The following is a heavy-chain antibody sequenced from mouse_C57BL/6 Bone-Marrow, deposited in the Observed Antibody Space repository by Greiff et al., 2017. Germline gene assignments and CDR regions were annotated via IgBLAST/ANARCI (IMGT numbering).Heavy chain of an antibody. CDR3: ARDYYGRSPWFAY. CDR2: INPNNGGT. V-gene: IGHV1-22*01. Sequence: EVKVVESGPELVKPGASVKMSCKASGYTFTDYNMHWVKQSHGKSLEWIGYINPNNGGTSYNQKFKGKATLTVNKSSSTAYMELRSLTSEDSAVYYCARDYYGRSPWFAYWGQGTLVTVSA. D-gene: IGHD1-1*01. CDR1: GYTFTDYN. J-gene: IGHJ3*01.